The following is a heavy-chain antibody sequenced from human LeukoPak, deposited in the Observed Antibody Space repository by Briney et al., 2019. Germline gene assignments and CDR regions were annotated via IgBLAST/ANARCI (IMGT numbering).Heavy chain of an antibody. V-gene: IGHV3-30*03. D-gene: IGHD3-3*01. CDR2: ISYDGSNK. Sequence: QTGGSLRLSCAASGFTFSSYGMHWVRQAPGKGLEWVAVISYDGSNKYYADSVKGRFTISRDNSKNTLYLQMNSLRAEDTAVYYCARENYDFWSGYKYYYGMDVWGQGTTVTVSS. CDR3: ARENYDFWSGYKYYYGMDV. J-gene: IGHJ6*02. CDR1: GFTFSSYG.